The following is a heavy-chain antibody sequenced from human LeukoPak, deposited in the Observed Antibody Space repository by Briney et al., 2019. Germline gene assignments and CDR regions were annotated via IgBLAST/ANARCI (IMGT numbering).Heavy chain of an antibody. V-gene: IGHV1-8*01. CDR3: ARDRGGSVVGATGTFDY. CDR2: MNPNSGNT. Sequence: GASVKVSCKASGYTFTSHDINWVRQATGQGLEWMGWMNPNSGNTGYAQKFQGRVTITRNSAISTAYMELSSLRSEDTAVYYCARDRGGSVVGATGTFDYWGQGTLVTVSS. J-gene: IGHJ4*02. D-gene: IGHD1-26*01. CDR1: GYTFTSHD.